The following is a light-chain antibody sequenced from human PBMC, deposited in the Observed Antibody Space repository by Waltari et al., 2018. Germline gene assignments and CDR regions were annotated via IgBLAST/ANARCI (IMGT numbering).Light chain of an antibody. CDR3: QQRSDWPPRT. Sequence: EIVLTQSPATLSLSPGERATLSCRASQSVSSYLAWYQQKPGQPPRLLIYHASTRATGIPARFSGRESGTDFTLIITNVEPEDFAVDYCQQRSDWPPRTFGQGTRLEIK. CDR2: HAS. J-gene: IGKJ5*01. CDR1: QSVSSY. V-gene: IGKV3-11*01.